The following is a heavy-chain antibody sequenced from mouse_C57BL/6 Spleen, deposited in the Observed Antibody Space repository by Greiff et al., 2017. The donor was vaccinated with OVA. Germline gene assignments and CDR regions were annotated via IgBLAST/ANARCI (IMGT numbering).Heavy chain of an antibody. Sequence: QVHVKQSGAELVRPGSSVKLSCKASGYTFTSYWMHWVKQRPIQGLEWIGNIDPSDSETHYNQKFKDKATLTVDKSSSTAYMQLSSLTSEDSAVYYCARDSNYGFPGYWGQGTTLTVSS. CDR2: IDPSDSET. CDR3: ARDSNYGFPGY. D-gene: IGHD2-5*01. CDR1: GYTFTSYW. V-gene: IGHV1-52*01. J-gene: IGHJ2*01.